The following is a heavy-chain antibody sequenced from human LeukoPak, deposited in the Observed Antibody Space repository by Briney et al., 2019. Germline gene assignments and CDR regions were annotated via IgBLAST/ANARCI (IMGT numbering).Heavy chain of an antibody. CDR3: ARLATAGKVNFYYYYMDV. V-gene: IGHV5-51*01. D-gene: IGHD6-13*01. CDR1: GYSFTSYW. J-gene: IGHJ6*03. CDR2: IYPGDSDT. Sequence: GESLKISCKGSGYSFTSYWIGWVRQMPGKGLEWMGIIYPGDSDTRYSPSFQAQVTISADKSISTAYLQWSSLRASDTAMYYCARLATAGKVNFYYYYMDVWGKGTTVTVSS.